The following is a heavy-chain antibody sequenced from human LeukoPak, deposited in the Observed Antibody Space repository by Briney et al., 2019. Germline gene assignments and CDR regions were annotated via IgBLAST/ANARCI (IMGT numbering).Heavy chain of an antibody. D-gene: IGHD3-22*01. CDR1: GFTFSGYW. CDR3: ARVPYYYDSSGYYPDY. Sequence: GGSLRLSCTASGFTFSGYWMHWVRQAPGKGLEWVAVIWYDGSNKYYADSVKGRFTISRDNSKNTLYLQMNSLRAEDTAVYYCARVPYYYDSSGYYPDYWGQGTLVTVSS. J-gene: IGHJ4*02. V-gene: IGHV3-33*08. CDR2: IWYDGSNK.